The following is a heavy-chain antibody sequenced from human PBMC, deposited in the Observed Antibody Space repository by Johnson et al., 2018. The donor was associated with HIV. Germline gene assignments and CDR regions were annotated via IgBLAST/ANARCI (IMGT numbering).Heavy chain of an antibody. CDR2: INWNGGSP. V-gene: IGHV3-20*04. D-gene: IGHD6-6*01. J-gene: IGHJ3*02. Sequence: VQLVESGGGLVQPGGSLRLSCAAPGFTFSSYGMSWVRQAPGKGLEWVSGINWNGGSPSYADSVKGRFTISRDNAKNSLYLQMNSLRAEATAVYYFARARIAARSSPPRPDAFDIWGQGTMVTVSS. CDR1: GFTFSSYG. CDR3: ARARIAARSSPPRPDAFDI.